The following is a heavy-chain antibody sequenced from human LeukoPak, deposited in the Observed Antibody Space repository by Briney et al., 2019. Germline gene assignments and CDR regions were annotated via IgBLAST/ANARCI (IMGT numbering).Heavy chain of an antibody. CDR1: GFTFSSYA. V-gene: IGHV3-23*01. J-gene: IGHJ3*02. Sequence: GGSLRLSCAASGFTFSSYAMSWVRQAPGKGLEWVSAISGSGGSTYYADSVKGRFTISRDNSKNTLYLQMNSLRAEDAAVYYCAKDGDYDFWSGPIDAFDIWGQGTMVTVSS. CDR2: ISGSGGST. CDR3: AKDGDYDFWSGPIDAFDI. D-gene: IGHD3-3*01.